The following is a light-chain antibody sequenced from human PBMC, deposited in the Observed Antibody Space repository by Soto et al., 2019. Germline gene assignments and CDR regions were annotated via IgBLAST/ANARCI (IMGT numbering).Light chain of an antibody. J-gene: IGKJ5*01. CDR1: EGVRSN. Sequence: SPATVSLSTEKRTIISSTPGEGVRSNLAWSQERPGQSPRLLIYGASTRATGIPARFSGSGSGTEFTLTISSLQSEDFAIYYCQQYNNWPPNTFGQGTILEIK. CDR2: GAS. V-gene: IGKV3-15*01. CDR3: QQYNNWPPNT.